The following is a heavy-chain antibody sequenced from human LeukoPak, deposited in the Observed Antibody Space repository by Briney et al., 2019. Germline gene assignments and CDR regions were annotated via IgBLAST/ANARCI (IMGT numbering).Heavy chain of an antibody. J-gene: IGHJ4*02. D-gene: IGHD3-9*01. CDR1: GFTFSSYG. V-gene: IGHV3-30*02. CDR2: IRYDGSNK. CDR3: AREGSGYYYQLDY. Sequence: GGSLRLSCAASGFTFSSYGMHWVRQAPGKGLEWVAFIRYDGSNKYYADSVKGRFIISRDNAKNSLYLQMNSLRAEDTAVYYCAREGSGYYYQLDYWGQGTLVTVSS.